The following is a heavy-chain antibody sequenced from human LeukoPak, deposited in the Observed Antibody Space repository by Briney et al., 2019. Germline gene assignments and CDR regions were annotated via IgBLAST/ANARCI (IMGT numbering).Heavy chain of an antibody. J-gene: IGHJ4*02. V-gene: IGHV4-4*02. D-gene: IGHD6-13*01. CDR3: ARDLYSSSWGAYFDY. CDR2: IYHSGST. CDR1: GGSISSSNW. Sequence: SGTLSLTCAVSGGSISSSNWWSWVRQPPGKGLEWIGEIYHSGSTNYNPSLKSRVTISVDKSKNQFSLKLSSVTAADTAVYYCARDLYSSSWGAYFDYWGQGTLVTVSS.